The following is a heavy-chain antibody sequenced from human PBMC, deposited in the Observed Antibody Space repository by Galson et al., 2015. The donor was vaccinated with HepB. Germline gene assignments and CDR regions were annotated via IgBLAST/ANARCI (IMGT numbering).Heavy chain of an antibody. Sequence: SVKVSCKASGYTFTSYYMHWVRQAPGQGLEWMGIINPSGGSTSYAQKFQGRVTMTRDTSTSTVYMELSSLRSEDTAVYYCARKGMRRMTTVTNGLYYYYMDVWGKGTTVTVSS. V-gene: IGHV1-46*03. CDR2: INPSGGST. CDR1: GYTFTSYY. CDR3: ARKGMRRMTTVTNGLYYYYMDV. J-gene: IGHJ6*03. D-gene: IGHD4-17*01.